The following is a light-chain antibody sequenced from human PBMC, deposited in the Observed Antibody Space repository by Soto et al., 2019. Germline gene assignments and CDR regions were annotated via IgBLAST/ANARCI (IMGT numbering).Light chain of an antibody. CDR3: QQRSNWPPT. V-gene: IGKV3-11*01. CDR2: DAS. Sequence: EIVLTQSPATLSLSPGERATLSCRASQSVSSYLAWYQQKSGQAPRLLIFDASNRATGIPARFSGSGSGTDSTLTISSLEPEDFAVYYCQQRSNWPPTFGGGTKVEIK. CDR1: QSVSSY. J-gene: IGKJ4*01.